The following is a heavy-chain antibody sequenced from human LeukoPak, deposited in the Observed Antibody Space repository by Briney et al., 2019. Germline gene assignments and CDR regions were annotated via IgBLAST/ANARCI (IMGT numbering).Heavy chain of an antibody. V-gene: IGHV1-2*02. J-gene: IGHJ4*02. CDR1: GYTFTGYY. D-gene: IGHD6-13*01. CDR3: ARGTGYSSSWPPH. Sequence: ASVKVSCKASGYTFTGYYMHWVRQAPGQGLEWMGWMNPNSGGTNYAQRFQGRVTMTRDTSIGTAYMELSRLVSDDTAVYYCARGTGYSSSWPPHWGQGTLVTVSS. CDR2: MNPNSGGT.